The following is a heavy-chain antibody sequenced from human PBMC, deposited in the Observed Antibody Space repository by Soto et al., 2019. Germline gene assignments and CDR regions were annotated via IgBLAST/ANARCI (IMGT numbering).Heavy chain of an antibody. J-gene: IGHJ4*02. CDR1: GLTFSNYA. CDR3: AREIRPNDY. CDR2: ISISGGDR. V-gene: IGHV3-23*01. Sequence: GGSLRLSCAVSGLTFSNYAMSWVRQAPGKGLEWVSSISISGGDRNYADSVKGRFTISRDNSKSTLYLQMNSLTVEDTAVYYCAREIRPNDYWGRGTLVTVSS.